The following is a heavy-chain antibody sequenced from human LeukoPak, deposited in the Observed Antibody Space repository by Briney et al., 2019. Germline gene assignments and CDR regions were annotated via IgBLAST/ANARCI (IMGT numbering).Heavy chain of an antibody. V-gene: IGHV3-30-3*01. CDR3: ARDYSLFDY. J-gene: IGHJ4*02. Sequence: PGGSLRLSCAASGFIFSSYAMHWVRQAPGKGLEWVAVISDHGSNKYYADSVKGRFTVSRDNSKNTLYLQMNNLRAEDTAVYYCARDYSLFDYWGQGTLVTVSS. CDR1: GFIFSSYA. CDR2: ISDHGSNK. D-gene: IGHD6-13*01.